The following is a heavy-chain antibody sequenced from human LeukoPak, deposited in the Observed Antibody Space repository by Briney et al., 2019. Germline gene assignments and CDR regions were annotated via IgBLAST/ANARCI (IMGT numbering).Heavy chain of an antibody. J-gene: IGHJ4*02. D-gene: IGHD6-13*01. CDR1: GFTFSSYW. CDR2: IKQDGSDK. CDR3: ASGQKLGF. Sequence: PGGSLRLSCVASGFTFSSYWMSWVRQARGKGLEWVANIKQDGSDKYYVDSVKGRFTISRDNAKNSLYLQMNSLRAEDTAVHYCASGQKLGFWGQGTLVTVSS. V-gene: IGHV3-7*01.